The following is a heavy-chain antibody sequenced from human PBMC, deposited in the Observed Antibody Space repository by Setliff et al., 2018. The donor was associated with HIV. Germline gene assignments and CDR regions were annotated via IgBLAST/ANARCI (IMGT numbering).Heavy chain of an antibody. D-gene: IGHD3-3*01. Sequence: NPSETLSLTCAVYGGSFSGYYWSWIRQPPGKGLEWIGEINHSGSTNYNPSLKSRVTISVDTSKNQFSLKLSSVTAADTAVYYCARRSDFWSEGDAFDIWGQGTMVTVSS. V-gene: IGHV4-34*01. CDR2: INHSGST. CDR3: ARRSDFWSEGDAFDI. CDR1: GGSFSGYY. J-gene: IGHJ3*02.